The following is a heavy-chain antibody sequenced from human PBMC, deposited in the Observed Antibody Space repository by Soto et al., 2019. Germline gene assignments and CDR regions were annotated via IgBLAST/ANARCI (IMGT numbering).Heavy chain of an antibody. CDR1: GFSLSTSGVG. CDR3: AHSCSSTSCYDSYYYGMDV. V-gene: IGHV2-5*02. J-gene: IGHJ6*02. CDR2: IYWDDDK. Sequence: QITLKESGPTLVKPTQTLTLTCTFSGFSLSTSGVGVGWIRQPPGKALEWLALIYWDDDKRYSPSLKSRLTITKDTSKHQVVLTMTNMDPVDTATYYCAHSCSSTSCYDSYYYGMDVWGQGTTVTVSS. D-gene: IGHD2-2*01.